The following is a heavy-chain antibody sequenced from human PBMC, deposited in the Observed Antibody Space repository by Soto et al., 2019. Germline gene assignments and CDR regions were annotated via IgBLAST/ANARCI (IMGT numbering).Heavy chain of an antibody. V-gene: IGHV4-59*01. CDR1: GGTIRNYY. D-gene: IGHD3-22*01. CDR2: YYASVTT. CDR3: ARARTPYYCDNTGYFLFGP. J-gene: IGHJ5*02. Sequence: PSETQSLPCTVSGGTIRNYYWHWILQPLGKALERIGYYYASVTTTYNPSLSSRVTMSVDTSKGLFSLKLSSVTAADTAVYYCARARTPYYCDNTGYFLFGPWGQGTLVTVSS.